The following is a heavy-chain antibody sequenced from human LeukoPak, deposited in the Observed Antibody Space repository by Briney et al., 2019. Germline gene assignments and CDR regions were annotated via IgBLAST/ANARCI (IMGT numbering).Heavy chain of an antibody. CDR2: INSDGTST. D-gene: IGHD2/OR15-2a*01. J-gene: IGHJ6*02. CDR1: GFTFSSYW. Sequence: GGSLRLSCAASGFTFSSYWMDWVRQAPGNGLVWVSRINSDGTSTSYADSVKGRFTISRDNANNTLYLQMNSLRAEDTAVYHCARGNYYGMDVWGQGTTVSVS. V-gene: IGHV3-74*01. CDR3: ARGNYYGMDV.